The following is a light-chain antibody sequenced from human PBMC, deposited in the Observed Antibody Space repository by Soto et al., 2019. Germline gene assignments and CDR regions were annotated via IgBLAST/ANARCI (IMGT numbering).Light chain of an antibody. CDR1: SSNIGAGYE. V-gene: IGLV1-40*01. Sequence: QSVLTQPPSVSEAPGQRVTISCTGSSSNIGAGYEAHWYQQVPGTAPKLLIYENNNRPSGVPDRFSGSQSGTSASLAITGLQAEDEAEYYCPSHDSSLSGYVFGTGTQRTVL. CDR3: PSHDSSLSGYV. J-gene: IGLJ1*01. CDR2: ENN.